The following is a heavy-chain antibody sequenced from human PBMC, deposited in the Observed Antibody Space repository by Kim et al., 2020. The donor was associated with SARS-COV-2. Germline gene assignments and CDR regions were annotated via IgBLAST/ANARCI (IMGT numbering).Heavy chain of an antibody. CDR1: GFTFSNAW. Sequence: GGSLRLSCAASGFTFSNAWMSWVRQAPGKGLEWVGRIKSKTDGGTTDYAAPVKGRSTISRDDSKNTLYLQMNSLKTEETAVYYGTTCDYNWKDYWGQGTLVTVSS. J-gene: IGHJ4*02. CDR2: IKSKTDGGTT. CDR3: TTCDYNWKDY. V-gene: IGHV3-15*01. D-gene: IGHD1-20*01.